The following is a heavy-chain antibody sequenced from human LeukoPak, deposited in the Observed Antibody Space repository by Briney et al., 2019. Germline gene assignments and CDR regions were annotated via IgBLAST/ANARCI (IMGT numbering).Heavy chain of an antibody. CDR2: INAGNGNT. CDR1: GYTFTSYA. J-gene: IGHJ6*03. Sequence: ASVKVSCKASGYTFTSYAMHWVRQAPGQRLEWMGWINAGNGNTKYSQEFQGRVTVTRDTSASTAYMELSSLRSEDMAVYYCARGQGCSGGSCYYYYMDVWGKGTTVTVSS. V-gene: IGHV1-3*03. CDR3: ARGQGCSGGSCYYYYMDV. D-gene: IGHD2-15*01.